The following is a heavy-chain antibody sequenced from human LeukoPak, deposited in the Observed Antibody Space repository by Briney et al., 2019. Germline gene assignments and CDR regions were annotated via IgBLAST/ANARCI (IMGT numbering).Heavy chain of an antibody. V-gene: IGHV4-34*01. D-gene: IGHD6-13*01. CDR2: INHSGST. CDR3: ARGLGAAADFYYFDY. Sequence: PSETLSLTCAVYGGSFSGYYWSWIRQPPGKGLEWIGEINHSGSTNCNPSLKSRVTISVDTSKNQFSLKLSSVTAADTAVYYCARGLGAAADFYYFDYWGQGTLVTVSS. CDR1: GGSFSGYY. J-gene: IGHJ4*02.